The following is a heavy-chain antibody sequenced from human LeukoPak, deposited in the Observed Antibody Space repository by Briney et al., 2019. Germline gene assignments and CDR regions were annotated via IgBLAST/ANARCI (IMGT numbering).Heavy chain of an antibody. D-gene: IGHD6-13*01. J-gene: IGHJ6*04. CDR3: AREAPQYSSSWEYGMDV. CDR2: ISAYNGNT. CDR1: GYTFTSYG. Sequence: GASVKVSCKASGYTFTSYGISWVRQAPGQGLEGMGGISAYNGNTNYAQKLQGRVTMTTDTSTSTAYMELRSLRSDDTAVYYCAREAPQYSSSWEYGMDVWGKGTTVTGS. V-gene: IGHV1-18*04.